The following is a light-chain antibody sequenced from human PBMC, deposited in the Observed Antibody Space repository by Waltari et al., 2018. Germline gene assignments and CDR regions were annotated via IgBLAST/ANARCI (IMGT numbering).Light chain of an antibody. Sequence: LTETPPSLSVTPGQPASIPLKAGDSLLHTDGKTYLYWYLQKSGQSPQLLIYEVSSRFSGVPDRISGSGSGTDFTLKISRVEAEDVGVYYCMQSIELPTFGQGTRLEIK. CDR2: EVS. J-gene: IGKJ5*01. V-gene: IGKV2D-29*02. CDR3: MQSIELPT. CDR1: DSLLHTDGKTY.